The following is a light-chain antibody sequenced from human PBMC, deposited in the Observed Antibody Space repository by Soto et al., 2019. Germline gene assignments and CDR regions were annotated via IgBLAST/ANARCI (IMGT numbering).Light chain of an antibody. J-gene: IGLJ2*01. CDR3: QTWGTGILV. CDR1: SGHSSYA. V-gene: IGLV4-69*01. Sequence: QSVLTQSPSASASLGASDKLTCTLSSGHSSYAIAWHQQQPEKGPRYLMKLNSDGSHSKGDGIPDRFSGSSSGAERYLTISSLQSEDEADYYCQTWGTGILVFGGGTQLTVL. CDR2: LNSDGSH.